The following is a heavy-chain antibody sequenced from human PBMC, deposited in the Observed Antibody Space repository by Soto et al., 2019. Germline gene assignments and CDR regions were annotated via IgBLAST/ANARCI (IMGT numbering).Heavy chain of an antibody. D-gene: IGHD6-13*01. Sequence: GGSLRLSCAASGFTFSSYAMSWVRQAPGKGLEWVSTVSGSGTSTYYADSVKGRFTISRDNSKNTLYLQINSLRAEDTAVYYCAKFGVSSSWSDWFDPWGQGTLVTVSS. V-gene: IGHV3-23*01. CDR2: VSGSGTST. CDR1: GFTFSSYA. J-gene: IGHJ5*02. CDR3: AKFGVSSSWSDWFDP.